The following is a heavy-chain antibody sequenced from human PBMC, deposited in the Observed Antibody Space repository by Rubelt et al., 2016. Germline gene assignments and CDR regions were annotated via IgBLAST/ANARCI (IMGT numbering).Heavy chain of an antibody. J-gene: IGHJ4*02. CDR1: GYSINNGYY. CDR2: FFHDGST. V-gene: IGHV4-38-2*02. D-gene: IGHD3-10*01. CDR3: ARPTGASSASGSFLV. Sequence: QVQLQESGPGLVKPSETLSLTCTVSGYSINNGYYWGWIRQPPGKGLEWIARFFHDGSTEYNPSLKSRVTRSKDGSKNQFSLNLSSVTAADTAVYYCARPTGASSASGSFLVWGQGTLVTVSS.